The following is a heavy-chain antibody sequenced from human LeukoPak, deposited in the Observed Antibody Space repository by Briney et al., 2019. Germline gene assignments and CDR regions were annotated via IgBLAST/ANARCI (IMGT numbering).Heavy chain of an antibody. CDR1: GFTFSSYA. CDR2: TSGSGGRT. V-gene: IGHV3-23*01. CDR3: AKVRLYGDYPEIDY. Sequence: GGSLRLSCVASGFTFSSYAINWVCQAPGKGLEWVSGTSGSGGRTYYADSVKGRFTISRENSKNTLYLQMNSLRAEDTAVYYCAKVRLYGDYPEIDYWGQETLVTVSS. J-gene: IGHJ4*02. D-gene: IGHD4-17*01.